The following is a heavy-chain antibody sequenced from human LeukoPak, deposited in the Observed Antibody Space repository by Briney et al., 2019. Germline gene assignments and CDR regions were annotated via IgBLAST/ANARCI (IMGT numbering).Heavy chain of an antibody. CDR1: GFSFSSYW. J-gene: IGHJ4*02. Sequence: PGGSLRLSCAASGFSFSSYWMSWVRQAPGKGLEWVANIKQDGSEQYYVDSVKGRFTISRDNAKNSLSLQMNSLRAEDTAAYYCARDRLVIGFAMYFDYWGQGALVTVSS. D-gene: IGHD2-2*01. CDR3: ARDRLVIGFAMYFDY. V-gene: IGHV3-7*01. CDR2: IKQDGSEQ.